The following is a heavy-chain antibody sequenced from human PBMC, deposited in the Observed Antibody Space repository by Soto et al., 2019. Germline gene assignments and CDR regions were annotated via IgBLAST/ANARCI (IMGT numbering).Heavy chain of an antibody. Sequence: QVQLQESGPGLVKPSQTLSLTCTVSGGSISSGGYYWSWIRQHPGKGLEWIGYIYYSGSTYYNPSLKSRVTISVETSKNQFSLKLSSVTAADTAVYYCARVPRSSSSPEIDPWGQGTLVTVSS. CDR2: IYYSGST. J-gene: IGHJ5*02. CDR1: GGSISSGGYY. V-gene: IGHV4-31*03. CDR3: ARVPRSSSSPEIDP. D-gene: IGHD6-13*01.